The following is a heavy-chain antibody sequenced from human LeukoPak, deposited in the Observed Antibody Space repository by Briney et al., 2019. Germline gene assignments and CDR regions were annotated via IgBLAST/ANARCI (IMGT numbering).Heavy chain of an antibody. CDR1: GGSISSSSYS. V-gene: IGHV4-61*01. CDR2: IYYSGST. CDR3: ARVTLTTDWLFDY. Sequence: SETLSLTCTVSGGSISSSSYSWTWIRQPPGKGLEWIGYIYYSGSTNYNPSLKSRVTISVDTSKNQFSLKLSSVTAADTAVYYCARVTLTTDWLFDYWGQGTLVTVSS. J-gene: IGHJ4*02. D-gene: IGHD4-11*01.